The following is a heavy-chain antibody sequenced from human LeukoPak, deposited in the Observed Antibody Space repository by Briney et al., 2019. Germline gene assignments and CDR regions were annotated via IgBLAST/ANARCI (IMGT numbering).Heavy chain of an antibody. D-gene: IGHD3-10*01. Sequence: ASVKVSCKASGYTFTSYDINWVRQATGQGLEWTGSMNPNSGNTGYAQKFQGRVTMTRNTSISTAYMELSSLRSEDTAVYYCARGPIYGSGSYVAFDIWGQGTMVTVSS. J-gene: IGHJ3*02. CDR3: ARGPIYGSGSYVAFDI. CDR2: MNPNSGNT. CDR1: GYTFTSYD. V-gene: IGHV1-8*01.